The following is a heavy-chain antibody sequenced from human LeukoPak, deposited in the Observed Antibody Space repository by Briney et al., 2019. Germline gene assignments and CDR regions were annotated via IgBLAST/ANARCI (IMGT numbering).Heavy chain of an antibody. CDR3: ARENGIAAAGIPY. CDR1: GGSISSYY. Sequence: SETLPLTCTVSGGSISSYYWSWIRQPPGKGLEWIGYIYYSGSTNYNPSLKSRVTISVDTSKNQFSLKLSSVTAADTAVYYCARENGIAAAGIPYWGQGTLVTVSS. D-gene: IGHD6-13*01. CDR2: IYYSGST. V-gene: IGHV4-59*12. J-gene: IGHJ4*02.